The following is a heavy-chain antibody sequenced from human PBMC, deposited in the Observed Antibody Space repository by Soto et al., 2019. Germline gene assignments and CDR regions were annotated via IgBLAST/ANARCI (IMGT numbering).Heavy chain of an antibody. V-gene: IGHV4-34*01. Sequence: QVQLQQWGAGLLKPSETLSLTCTVYGGSFSGNYWSWIRQPPGMGLEWIGEISHSGSGTNYNPSLQRRVTISVDTSKNQFSLKLSSVTAADTAMYYCARGHLPGGNTFYYDYWGQGTLVTVSS. CDR3: ARGHLPGGNTFYYDY. J-gene: IGHJ4*02. CDR2: ISHSGSGT. CDR1: GGSFSGNY. D-gene: IGHD2-15*01.